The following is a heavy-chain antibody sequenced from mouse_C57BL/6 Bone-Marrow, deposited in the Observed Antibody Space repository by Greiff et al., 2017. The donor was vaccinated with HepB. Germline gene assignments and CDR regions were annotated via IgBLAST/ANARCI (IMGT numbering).Heavy chain of an antibody. D-gene: IGHD2-3*01. CDR2: INPYNGGT. V-gene: IGHV1-19*01. Sequence: EVKLQESGPVLVKPGASVKMSCKASGYTFTDYYMNWVKQSHGKSLEWIGVINPYNGGTSYNQKFKGKATLTVDKSSSTAYMELNSLTSEDSAVYYCARSGDGYSFAYWGQGTLVTVSA. CDR1: GYTFTDYY. J-gene: IGHJ3*01. CDR3: ARSGDGYSFAY.